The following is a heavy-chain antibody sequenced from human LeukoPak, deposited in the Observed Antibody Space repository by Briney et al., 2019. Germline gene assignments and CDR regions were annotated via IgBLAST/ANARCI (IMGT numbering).Heavy chain of an antibody. Sequence: QASETLSLTCTVSGGSISSYYWSWIRLPPGKGLEWIGYIYYTGATYYSPSLKSRVTISLDTSKNQFSLKLSSVTAADAAVYYCARAGYSYGTGYYFDYWGQGALVTVSS. D-gene: IGHD5-18*01. CDR3: ARAGYSYGTGYYFDY. V-gene: IGHV4-59*01. CDR2: IYYTGAT. CDR1: GGSISSYY. J-gene: IGHJ4*02.